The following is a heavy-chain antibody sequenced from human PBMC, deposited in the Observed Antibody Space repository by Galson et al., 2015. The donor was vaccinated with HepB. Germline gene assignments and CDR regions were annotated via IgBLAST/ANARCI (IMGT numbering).Heavy chain of an antibody. Sequence: SLRLSCAASGFTFSSYAMHWVRQAPGKGLEWVAVISYDGSNKYYADSVKGRFTISRDNSKNTLYLQMNSLRAEDTAVYYCARGYCSGGSCPTSYYFDYWGQGTLVTVSS. CDR2: ISYDGSNK. J-gene: IGHJ4*02. V-gene: IGHV3-30-3*01. CDR1: GFTFSSYA. CDR3: ARGYCSGGSCPTSYYFDY. D-gene: IGHD2-15*01.